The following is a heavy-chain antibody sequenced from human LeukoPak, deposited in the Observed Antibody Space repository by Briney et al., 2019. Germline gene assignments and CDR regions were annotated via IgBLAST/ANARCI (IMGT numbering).Heavy chain of an antibody. CDR1: GFIFSHYY. D-gene: IGHD2-21*02. CDR3: VREYPDCGGDCLAY. J-gene: IGHJ4*02. Sequence: GGSLRLSCAASGFIFSHYYMHWVRQAPGKGLVWVSRIRSDGGNIGYADSVKGRFTISRDNAKNTLYLQMNSLRGEDTAVHYCVREYPDCGGDCLAYWGQGTLVTVSS. V-gene: IGHV3-74*01. CDR2: IRSDGGNI.